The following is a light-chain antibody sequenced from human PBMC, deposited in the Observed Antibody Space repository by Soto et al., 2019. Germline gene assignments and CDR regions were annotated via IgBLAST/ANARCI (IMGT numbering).Light chain of an antibody. CDR2: DAY. Sequence: EVVLTQSPVTLSLSPGERANLSCRASQSFRGLLAWYQQKPGQAPRLLIYDAYNRATGIPARFSGSGSGTEFTLTISSLQSEDFAVYYCQQYNNWPITFGQGTRLEIK. V-gene: IGKV3D-15*01. J-gene: IGKJ5*01. CDR1: QSFRGL. CDR3: QQYNNWPIT.